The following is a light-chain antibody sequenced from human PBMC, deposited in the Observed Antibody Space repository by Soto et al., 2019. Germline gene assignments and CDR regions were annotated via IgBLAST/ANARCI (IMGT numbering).Light chain of an antibody. J-gene: IGLJ2*01. V-gene: IGLV1-47*01. Sequence: QSVLTQPPSASGTPGQRVTISCSGSISNIGSNYVYWYQQLPGTAPKLLIYRNNQRPSGVPDRFSGSKSGTSASLAISGLRSEDEAHYYCATWDDSLSGVVFGGGTKLTVL. CDR3: ATWDDSLSGVV. CDR2: RNN. CDR1: ISNIGSNY.